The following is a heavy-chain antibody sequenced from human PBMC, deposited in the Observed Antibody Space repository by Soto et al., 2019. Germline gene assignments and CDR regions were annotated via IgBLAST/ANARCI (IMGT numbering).Heavy chain of an antibody. D-gene: IGHD2-2*01. V-gene: IGHV3-30-3*01. CDR3: ARDSGDIVVVAAYNGMDV. J-gene: IGHJ6*02. CDR1: GFTFSSYA. CDR2: ISYDGSNK. Sequence: QVQLVESGGGVVQPGRSLRLSCAASGFTFSSYAMHWVRQAPGKGLEWVAVISYDGSNKYYADSVKGRFTISRDNSKNTLYLQMNSLRAEDTAVYYCARDSGDIVVVAAYNGMDVWGQGTTVTVSS.